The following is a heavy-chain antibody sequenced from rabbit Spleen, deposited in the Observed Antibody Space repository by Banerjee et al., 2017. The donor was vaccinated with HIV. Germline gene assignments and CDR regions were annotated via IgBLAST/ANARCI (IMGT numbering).Heavy chain of an antibody. CDR2: IYTGNSKT. CDR3: ARDTGSSFSSYGMDL. CDR1: GVSFSSGFD. V-gene: IGHV1S45*01. J-gene: IGHJ6*01. Sequence: QEQLKESGGGLVQPGGSLKLSCTASGVSFSSGFDMCWVRQAPGKGLEWIACIYTGNSKTYYANWAKGRFTISKTSSTTVTLQMTSLTAADTATYFCARDTGSSFSSYGMDLWGPGTLVTVS. D-gene: IGHD8-1*01.